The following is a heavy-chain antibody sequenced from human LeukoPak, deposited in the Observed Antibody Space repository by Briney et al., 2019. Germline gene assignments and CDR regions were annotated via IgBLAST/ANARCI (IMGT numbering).Heavy chain of an antibody. CDR1: TNYFTGYY. CDR3: AQEGRFGGVIAPQGWFNP. CDR2: INHSGGT. V-gene: IGHV4-34*01. D-gene: IGHD3-16*02. Sequence: SETLSLTCAVYTNYFTGYYWNWICQTPEKGLEWIGEINHSGGTNYNPSLKSRVTISVDTSKNQFSLKLKSVTAADTAVYYCAQEGRFGGVIAPQGWFNPWGQGTLVTVSS. J-gene: IGHJ5*02.